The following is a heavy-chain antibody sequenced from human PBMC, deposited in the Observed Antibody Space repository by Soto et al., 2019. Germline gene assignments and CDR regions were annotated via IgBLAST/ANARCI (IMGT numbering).Heavy chain of an antibody. V-gene: IGHV3-74*01. CDR1: GFTFSSYW. J-gene: IGHJ4*02. CDR2: INSDGSST. CDR3: ARTSLVVAAATREDY. Sequence: EVQLVESGGALVQPGGSLRLSCAASGFTFSSYWMHWVRQAPGKGPVWVSRINSDGSSTSYADSVKGRFTISRDNAKNTLYLQMNSLRAEDTAVYYCARTSLVVAAATREDYWGQGTLVTVSS. D-gene: IGHD2-15*01.